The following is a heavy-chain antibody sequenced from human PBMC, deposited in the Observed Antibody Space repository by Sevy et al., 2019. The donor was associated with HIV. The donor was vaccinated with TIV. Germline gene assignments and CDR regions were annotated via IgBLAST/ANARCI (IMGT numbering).Heavy chain of an antibody. CDR2: ISGSGNSA. V-gene: IGHV3-23*01. CDR3: AKGGRSYGDAYFDH. D-gene: IGHD5-18*01. J-gene: IGHJ4*02. Sequence: GGSLRLSCAASGFTFSISAMTWVRQAPGKGLEWVSVISGSGNSAYYADSVKGRFTISRDNSKNTLSLQMNSLGAEDTAVYYCAKGGRSYGDAYFDHWGQGTLVTVSS. CDR1: GFTFSISA.